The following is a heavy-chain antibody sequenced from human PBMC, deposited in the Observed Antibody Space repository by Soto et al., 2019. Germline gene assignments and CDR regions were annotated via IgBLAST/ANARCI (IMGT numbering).Heavy chain of an antibody. CDR1: GFTFSSYA. D-gene: IGHD3-3*01. Sequence: EVQLLESGGGLVQTGGSLRLSCAASGFTFSSYAMSWVRQAPGKGLEWVSAISGSGGSTYYADSVKGRFTISRDNSKNTLYLQMNSLRAEDTAVYYCAKKGHDFLEWLSHFDYWGQGTLVTVSS. CDR3: AKKGHDFLEWLSHFDY. V-gene: IGHV3-23*01. J-gene: IGHJ4*02. CDR2: ISGSGGST.